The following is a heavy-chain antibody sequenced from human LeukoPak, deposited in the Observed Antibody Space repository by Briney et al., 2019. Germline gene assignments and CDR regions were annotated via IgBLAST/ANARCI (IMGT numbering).Heavy chain of an antibody. D-gene: IGHD2-15*01. CDR3: ARDFCSAGSCYPDN. Sequence: PGGSLRLSCAASGFTVSSNYMSWVRQAPGKGLEWVSVIYSGGSTYYADSVKGRITISRDNSKNTLHLQMNSLRVEDTAVYYCARDFCSAGSCYPDNWGQGTLVTVSS. CDR1: GFTVSSNY. J-gene: IGHJ4*02. V-gene: IGHV3-66*01. CDR2: IYSGGST.